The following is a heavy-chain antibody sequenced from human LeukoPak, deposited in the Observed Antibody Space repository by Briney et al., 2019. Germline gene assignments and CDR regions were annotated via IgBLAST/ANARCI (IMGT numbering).Heavy chain of an antibody. Sequence: SETLSLTCAVYGGSFSGYYWSWIRQPPGKGLEWIGEINHSGSTNYNPSLKSRVTISVDTSKNQFSLKLSSMTAADTAVYYCARGLATSYSSSAFDYWGQGTLVTVSS. J-gene: IGHJ4*02. V-gene: IGHV4-34*01. CDR1: GGSFSGYY. CDR2: INHSGST. CDR3: ARGLATSYSSSAFDY. D-gene: IGHD6-6*01.